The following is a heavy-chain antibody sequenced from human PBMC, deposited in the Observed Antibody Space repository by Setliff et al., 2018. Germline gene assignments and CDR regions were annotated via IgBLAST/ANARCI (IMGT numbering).Heavy chain of an antibody. V-gene: IGHV3-23*01. Sequence: SWVRQAPGKGLEWVSAISGSGGSTYYADSVKGRFTISRDNSKNTLYLQMNSLRAEDTAVYYCAKWGVRELLLYYFDYWGQGTLVTVSS. CDR3: AKWGVRELLLYYFDY. J-gene: IGHJ4*02. D-gene: IGHD1-26*01. CDR2: ISGSGGST.